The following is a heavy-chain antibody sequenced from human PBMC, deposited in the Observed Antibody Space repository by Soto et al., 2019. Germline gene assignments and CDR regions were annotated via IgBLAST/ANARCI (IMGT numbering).Heavy chain of an antibody. CDR3: ASRDPGTSVDY. D-gene: IGHD1-7*01. CDR1: GGSFTSNNW. V-gene: IGHV4-4*02. J-gene: IGHJ4*02. CDR2: IYRTGST. Sequence: RSLTCAVSGGSFTSNNWWTWVRQPPGQGLEWIGEIYRTGSTNYNPSLKSRVTISLDKPENQFSLKVTSLTAADTAVYYCASRDPGTSVDYWGQGTLVTVSS.